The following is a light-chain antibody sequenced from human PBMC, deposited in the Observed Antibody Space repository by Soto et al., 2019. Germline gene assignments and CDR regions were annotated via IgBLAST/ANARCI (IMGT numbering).Light chain of an antibody. V-gene: IGKV1-5*01. CDR1: QSISSW. CDR3: QQYGSSPST. Sequence: DIQMTQSPSPLSASVGDRVTITCRASQSISSWLAWYQQKPGKAPKLLIYDASSLESGVPSRFSGSGSGTDFTLTISRLEPEDFAVYYCQQYGSSPSTFGQGTKVDIK. J-gene: IGKJ1*01. CDR2: DAS.